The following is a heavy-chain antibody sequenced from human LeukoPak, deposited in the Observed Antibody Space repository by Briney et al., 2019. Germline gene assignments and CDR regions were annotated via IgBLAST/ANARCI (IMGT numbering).Heavy chain of an antibody. CDR2: IYSGGST. Sequence: GGSLRLSCAASGFTVSSNYMSWVRQAPGKGLEWVSVIYSGGSTYYADSVKGRFTISRHNSKNTLYLQMNSLRAEDTAVYYCARVPPYNYGYYYYGMDVWGQGTTVTVSS. V-gene: IGHV3-53*04. J-gene: IGHJ6*02. CDR1: GFTVSSNY. CDR3: ARVPPYNYGYYYYGMDV. D-gene: IGHD5-18*01.